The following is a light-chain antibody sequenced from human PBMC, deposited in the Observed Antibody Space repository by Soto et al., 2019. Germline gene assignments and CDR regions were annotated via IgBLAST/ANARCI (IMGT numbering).Light chain of an antibody. J-gene: IGLJ1*01. CDR3: GSWDSSLSAYV. V-gene: IGLV1-51*01. Sequence: QSALTQPPSASAAPGQKVTISCSGSSSNIGGYSVSWYQQLPGTAPKLLIYDDNKRPSGIPDRFSGSKAGTSATRGITGFQTGDEADYYCGSWDSSLSAYVFGTGTKVTVL. CDR1: SSNIGGYS. CDR2: DDN.